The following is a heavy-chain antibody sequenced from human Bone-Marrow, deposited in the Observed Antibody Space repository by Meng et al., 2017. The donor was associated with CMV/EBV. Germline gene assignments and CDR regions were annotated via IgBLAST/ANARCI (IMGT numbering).Heavy chain of an antibody. J-gene: IGHJ4*02. V-gene: IGHV1-2*02. CDR2: INPNNGGT. Sequence: ASVKVSCKASGYTFTGYYIHWVRQAPGQGLEWMGWINPNNGGTNYAQKFQGRVTVTSDTSISSAYMDLSSLTSDDTAVYYCARDYYDSSGLTIDYWGQGTLVTVSS. D-gene: IGHD3-22*01. CDR1: GYTFTGYY. CDR3: ARDYYDSSGLTIDY.